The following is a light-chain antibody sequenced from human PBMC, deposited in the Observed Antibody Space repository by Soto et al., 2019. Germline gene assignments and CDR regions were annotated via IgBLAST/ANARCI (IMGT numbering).Light chain of an antibody. CDR1: QALSSW. CDR3: QHDKSCPEA. Sequence: EIPGTQCASTLSGSRGARVAITCRVSQALSSWLAWYQQKPGKAPKLLIYKASTLDSGVPSRFSGSGSGTEFTLTISSLQAEDFAAYYCQHDKSCPEAFGQGTKVDIK. V-gene: IGKV1-5*03. CDR2: KAS. J-gene: IGKJ1*01.